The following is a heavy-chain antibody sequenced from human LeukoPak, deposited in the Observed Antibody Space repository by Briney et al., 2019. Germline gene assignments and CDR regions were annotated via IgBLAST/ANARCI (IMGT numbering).Heavy chain of an antibody. CDR2: ISDTSSYI. Sequence: GGSLRLSCAASGFIFSSYTMNWVRQAPGEGLEWVSSISDTSSYIYYADSLEGRSTISRDNAKSSLFLQMNSLRAEDTAVYYCTRAPPGRDGYSEYWGQGTVVTVST. V-gene: IGHV3-21*01. CDR1: GFIFSSYT. D-gene: IGHD5-24*01. CDR3: TRAPPGRDGYSEY. J-gene: IGHJ4*02.